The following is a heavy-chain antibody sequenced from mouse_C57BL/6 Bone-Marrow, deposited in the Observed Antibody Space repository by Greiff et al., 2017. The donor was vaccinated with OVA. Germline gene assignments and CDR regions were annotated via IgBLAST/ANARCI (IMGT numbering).Heavy chain of an antibody. V-gene: IGHV1-80*01. CDR2: IYPGDGDT. CDR1: GYAFRSYW. CDR3: ARSYYCDY. Sequence: VQLQESGAELVKPGASVKISCKASGYAFRSYWMNWVKQRPGKGLEWIGQIYPGDGDTNYNGKLQGKATLTADKSSSTAYMQLSSLTSEDSAVYFCARSYYCDYWGRGTTLTVSS. J-gene: IGHJ2*01.